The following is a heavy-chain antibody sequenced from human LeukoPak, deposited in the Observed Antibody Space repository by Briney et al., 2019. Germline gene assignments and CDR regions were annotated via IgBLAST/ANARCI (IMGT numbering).Heavy chain of an antibody. CDR1: GFTFSSYE. J-gene: IGHJ4*02. D-gene: IGHD1-14*01. V-gene: IGHV3-48*03. CDR3: ARVQPGGFDY. Sequence: GGSLRLSCAASGFTFSSYEMNWVRQAPGKGLEWVSYISSSGSTIYYADSVKGRFTISRDNAKSSLYLQMNSLRAEDTAVYYCARVQPGGFDYWGQGTLVTVSS. CDR2: ISSSGSTI.